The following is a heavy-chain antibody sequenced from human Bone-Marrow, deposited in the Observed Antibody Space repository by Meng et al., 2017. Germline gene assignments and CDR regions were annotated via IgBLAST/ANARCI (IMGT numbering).Heavy chain of an antibody. CDR2: IKSKTDGGTT. J-gene: IGHJ4*02. CDR3: TSMVRGVKPVDY. Sequence: GESLKISCAASGFIFSSFTMSWVRQAPGKGLEWVGRIKSKTDGGTTDYAAPVKGRFTISRDDSKNTLYLQMNSLKTEDTAVYYCTSMVRGVKPVDYWGQGTLVTVSS. V-gene: IGHV3-15*01. CDR1: GFIFSSFT. D-gene: IGHD3-10*01.